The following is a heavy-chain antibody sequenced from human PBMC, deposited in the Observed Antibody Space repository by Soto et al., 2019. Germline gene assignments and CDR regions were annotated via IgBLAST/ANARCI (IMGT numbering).Heavy chain of an antibody. CDR2: ISGSGGST. J-gene: IGHJ3*02. CDR1: GFTFSSYA. D-gene: IGHD3-16*02. Sequence: GGSLRLSCAASGFTFSSYAMSWVRQAPGKGLEWVSAISGSGGSTYYADSVKGRFTISRDNSKNTLYLQMNSLRAEDTAVYYCAKDLGRDDYVWGSYRYTPDAFDIWGQGTMVTVSS. CDR3: AKDLGRDDYVWGSYRYTPDAFDI. V-gene: IGHV3-23*01.